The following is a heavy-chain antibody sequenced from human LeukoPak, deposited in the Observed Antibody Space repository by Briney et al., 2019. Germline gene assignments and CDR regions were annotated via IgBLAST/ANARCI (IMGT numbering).Heavy chain of an antibody. CDR2: FDPEDGEI. D-gene: IGHD3-22*01. J-gene: IGHJ4*02. V-gene: IGHV1-24*01. CDR1: GYTLTELS. CDR3: VTVEREYFDTSGYFNY. Sequence: GASVKVSCKVSGYTLTELSMHWVRQAPGKGLEWMGGFDPEDGEIIYAQKFQGRVTMTEDTSTDTAYMELSSLRSDDTAIYYCVTVEREYFDTSGYFNYWGQGTLVTVSA.